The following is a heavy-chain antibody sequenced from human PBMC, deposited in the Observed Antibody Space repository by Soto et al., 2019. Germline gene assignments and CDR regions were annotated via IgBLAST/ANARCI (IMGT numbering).Heavy chain of an antibody. D-gene: IGHD3-10*01. J-gene: IGHJ5*02. V-gene: IGHV2-5*02. CDR2: IYWDDAK. Sequence: SGPTLVNPTQTLTLTCTFSGFSLSTSGVGVGWIRQPPGKALECLAVIYWDDAKRYNPSLKSRLTITKDTSKNQVVLTMTNMDPVDTATYYCAHRSQASAGFPNTFDPWGQGTLVTVSS. CDR1: GFSLSTSGVG. CDR3: AHRSQASAGFPNTFDP.